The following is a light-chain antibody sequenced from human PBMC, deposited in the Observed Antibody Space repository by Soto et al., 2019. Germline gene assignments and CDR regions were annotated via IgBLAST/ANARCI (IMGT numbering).Light chain of an antibody. CDR1: QDVTTN. Sequence: EITMTQFPGILSASPGEGVTLSCRAAQDVTTNFAWYQQKPGQPPRLLIYGASTRATGIPARFSGSGSGTEFTLTISSLQSVDFAVYSCQQYNNWPWTFGQGTKVDIK. V-gene: IGKV3-15*01. CDR2: GAS. J-gene: IGKJ1*01. CDR3: QQYNNWPWT.